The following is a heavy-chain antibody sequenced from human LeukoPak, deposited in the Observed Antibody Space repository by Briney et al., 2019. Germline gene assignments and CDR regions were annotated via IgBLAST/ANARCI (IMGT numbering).Heavy chain of an antibody. J-gene: IGHJ4*02. V-gene: IGHV3-23*01. CDR3: ARDPDYGDN. CDR2: ITAGGGTT. CDR1: GFTFSTYG. D-gene: IGHD4/OR15-4a*01. Sequence: GGSLRLSCSGSGFTFSTYGMTWVRQAPGKGLECVSTITAGGGTTRYADSVRGRFTISRDNSKNTLYLQMSSLRAEDTAVYYCARDPDYGDNWGLGTLVIVSS.